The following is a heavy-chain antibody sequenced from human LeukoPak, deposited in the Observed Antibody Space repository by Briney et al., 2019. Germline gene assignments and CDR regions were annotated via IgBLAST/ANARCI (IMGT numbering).Heavy chain of an antibody. V-gene: IGHV3-23*01. Sequence: GGSLRLSCAASGFTFSSYAMSWVRQAPGKGLEWASAISGSGGSTYYADSVKGRFTISRDNSKNTLYLQMNSLRAEDTAVYYCAKGQAVAGTSYYYYGMDVWGQGTTVTVSS. D-gene: IGHD6-19*01. CDR3: AKGQAVAGTSYYYYGMDV. J-gene: IGHJ6*02. CDR1: GFTFSSYA. CDR2: ISGSGGST.